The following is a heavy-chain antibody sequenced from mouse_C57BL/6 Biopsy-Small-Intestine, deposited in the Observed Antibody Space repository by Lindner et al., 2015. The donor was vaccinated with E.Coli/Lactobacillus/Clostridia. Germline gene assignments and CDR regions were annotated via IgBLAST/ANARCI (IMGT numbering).Heavy chain of an antibody. J-gene: IGHJ3*01. V-gene: IGHV1-55*01. CDR2: FYPGSGST. D-gene: IGHD2-4*01. CDR3: ALYDYDDGFAF. Sequence: QLQSLGLSLSKPGASVKMSCKASGYTFASYWITWVKQRPGQGLEWIGDFYPGSGSTNYNEKFKNKATLTGDTSSSTAYIQLSSLTSEDSAVFYCALYDYDDGFAFWGQGTLVTVFA. CDR1: GYTFASYW.